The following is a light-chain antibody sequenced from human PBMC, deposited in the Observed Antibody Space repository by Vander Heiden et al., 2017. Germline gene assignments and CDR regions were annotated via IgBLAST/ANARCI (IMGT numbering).Light chain of an antibody. CDR2: AAS. CDR3: QHLNGYPLS. V-gene: IGKV1-9*01. J-gene: IGKJ4*01. Sequence: DMQLPQSPSFLSASVGDRVTITCRASQGMSSSLAWYQQKPEKAPRLLIYAASTLQSGVPSRFSGSGSGTEFTLTISSLQPEDFATYYCQHLNGYPLSFGGGTKVEIK. CDR1: QGMSSS.